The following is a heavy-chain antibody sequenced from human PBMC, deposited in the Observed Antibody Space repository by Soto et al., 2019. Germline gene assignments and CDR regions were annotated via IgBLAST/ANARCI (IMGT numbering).Heavy chain of an antibody. CDR2: TSYDGNKK. Sequence: GGSLRLSCAASGFTFSIYGMHWVRQAPGKGLEWVAVTSYDGNKKNYADSVKGRFTISRDNSKNTLFLQMNSLRSEDTAVYYCAKKPPGAFEANPDDWGQGTLVTVSS. V-gene: IGHV3-30*18. CDR3: AKKPPGAFEANPDD. CDR1: GFTFSIYG. D-gene: IGHD3-9*01. J-gene: IGHJ4*02.